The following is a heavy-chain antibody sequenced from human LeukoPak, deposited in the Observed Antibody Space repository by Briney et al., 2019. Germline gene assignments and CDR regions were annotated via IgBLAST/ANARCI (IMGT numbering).Heavy chain of an antibody. CDR2: ISGSDSST. CDR3: ARSVAGHEGPFDY. J-gene: IGHJ4*02. CDR1: GSTFSSYA. Sequence: GGSLRLSCAASGSTFSSYAMSWVRQAPGKGLEWVSAISGSDSSTHYADSVKGRLTISRDNSKNTLYLQMNSLRAEDTAVYYCARSVAGHEGPFDYWGQGTLVTVSS. D-gene: IGHD6-19*01. V-gene: IGHV3-23*01.